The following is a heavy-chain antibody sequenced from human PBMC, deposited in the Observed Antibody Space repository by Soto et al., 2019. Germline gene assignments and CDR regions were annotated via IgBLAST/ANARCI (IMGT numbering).Heavy chain of an antibody. V-gene: IGHV4-61*01. D-gene: IGHD2-2*01. J-gene: IGHJ4*02. CDR2: IYYSGST. CDR1: GGSVSSGSYY. CDR3: ARACSSTSCYDVFDY. Sequence: SETLSLTCTVSGGSVSSGSYYWSWIRQPPGKGLEWIGYIYYSGSTNYNPSLKSRVTMSVDTSKNQFSLKLRSVTAADTAVYYCARACSSTSCYDVFDYWGQGTLVTVSS.